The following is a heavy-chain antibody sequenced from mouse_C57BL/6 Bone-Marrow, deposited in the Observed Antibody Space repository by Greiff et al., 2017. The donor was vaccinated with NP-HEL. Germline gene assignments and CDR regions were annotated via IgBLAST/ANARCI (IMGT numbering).Heavy chain of an antibody. CDR1: GFTFSDYY. CDR3: ARQILGYAMDY. J-gene: IGHJ4*01. D-gene: IGHD4-1*01. V-gene: IGHV5-12*01. Sequence: EVKLMESGGGLVQPGGSLKLSCAASGFTFSDYYMYWVRQTPEKRLEWVAYISNGGGSTYYPDTVKGRFTISRDNAKNTLYLQMSRLKSEDTAMYYCARQILGYAMDYWGQGTSVTVSS. CDR2: ISNGGGST.